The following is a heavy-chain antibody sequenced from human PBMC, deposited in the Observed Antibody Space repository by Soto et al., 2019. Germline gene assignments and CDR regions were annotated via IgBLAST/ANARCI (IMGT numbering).Heavy chain of an antibody. V-gene: IGHV3-23*01. D-gene: IGHD6-19*01. CDR1: GFTFSSYA. CDR3: ATTANGWFSAFDM. J-gene: IGHJ3*02. CDR2: ISGSGGTT. Sequence: EVQLLESGGGLVQPGGSLRLSCAASGFTFSSYAMSWVRQAPGKGLEWVSAISGSGGTTYYADSVKGRFTFSRDNSKNTLYLKMNRLRAEDTAVYYCATTANGWFSAFDMWGQGTMVTVSS.